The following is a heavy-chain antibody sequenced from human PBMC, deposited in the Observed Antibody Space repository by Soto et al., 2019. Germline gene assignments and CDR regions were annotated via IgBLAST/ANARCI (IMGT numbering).Heavy chain of an antibody. V-gene: IGHV4-4*07. J-gene: IGHJ5*02. D-gene: IGHD3-16*01. CDR1: GASIRSYH. CDR2: MQHTGNT. CDR3: AKDVSSRRWFDP. Sequence: QVQLQESGPGLVKPSETLSLTCAVSGASIRSYHWSWIRQPAGKGLEWIGRMQHTGNTNYNHSLKSRVTMSVDTSKNQISLKMTSVTAADTAVYFCAKDVSSRRWFDPWGQGILVIVSS.